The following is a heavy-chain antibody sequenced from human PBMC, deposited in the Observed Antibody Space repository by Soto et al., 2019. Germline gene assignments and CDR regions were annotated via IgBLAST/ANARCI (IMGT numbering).Heavy chain of an antibody. CDR3: AKGSPPITIFGVALDY. Sequence: SLRLSCAASGFTFDDYAMHWVRQAPGKGLEWVSGMSWNSGRIGYADSVKGRFTNSRDNAKNSLYLQMNSLRAEDTALYYCAKGSPPITIFGVALDYWGQGTLVTVSS. CDR2: MSWNSGRI. CDR1: GFTFDDYA. V-gene: IGHV3-9*01. J-gene: IGHJ4*02. D-gene: IGHD3-3*01.